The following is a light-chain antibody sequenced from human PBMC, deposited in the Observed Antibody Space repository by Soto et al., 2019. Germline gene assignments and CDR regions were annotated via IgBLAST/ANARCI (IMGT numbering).Light chain of an antibody. V-gene: IGLV2-14*01. Sequence: QSVLTQPASVSGSPGQSITISCTGTSSDVGNYNYVSWYQQHPGKVPKLIIYDVSNRPSGVSNRFSGSKSGNTTSLTISGLQAEDEAEYYCSSYTTGNTLYVFGTGTKLTVL. CDR3: SSYTTGNTLYV. CDR1: SSDVGNYNY. CDR2: DVS. J-gene: IGLJ1*01.